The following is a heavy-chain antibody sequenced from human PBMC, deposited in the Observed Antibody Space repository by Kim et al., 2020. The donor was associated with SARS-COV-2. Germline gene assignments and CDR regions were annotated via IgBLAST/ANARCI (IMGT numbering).Heavy chain of an antibody. CDR1: GFTFSSYE. V-gene: IGHV3-48*03. J-gene: IGHJ4*02. CDR3: ARGPNYSPFDY. D-gene: IGHD4-4*01. CDR2: IIGSGTTI. Sequence: GGSLRLSCAASGFTFSSYEMNWVRQAPGKGLEWVSYIIGSGTTIYYADSGRGRFTISRDNDKNSLYLQMNSLRAEDTAVYYCARGPNYSPFDYWGQGILVTVSS.